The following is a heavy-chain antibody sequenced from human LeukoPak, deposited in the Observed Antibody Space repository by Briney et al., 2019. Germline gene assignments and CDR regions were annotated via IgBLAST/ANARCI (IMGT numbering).Heavy chain of an antibody. V-gene: IGHV4-59*08. Sequence: SETLSLTCTVSGGSIVSYYWSWIRQPPGKGLEWIGYIYYTGSTNYNPSLKSRVTISVDTSKNQFSQKLSSVTAADTAVYYCARYLAAGYFDLWGRGTLVTVSS. CDR1: GGSIVSYY. D-gene: IGHD6-25*01. CDR3: ARYLAAGYFDL. J-gene: IGHJ2*01. CDR2: IYYTGST.